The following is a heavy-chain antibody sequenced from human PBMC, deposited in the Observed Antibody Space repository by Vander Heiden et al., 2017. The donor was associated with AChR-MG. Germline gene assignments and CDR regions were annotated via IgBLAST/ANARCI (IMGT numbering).Heavy chain of an antibody. CDR2: INHSGRT. D-gene: IGHD5-18*01. Sequence: QVQLQQLGAGRLKPSETLSLTCAVYGGAFSGYYWGWSRQPPGKGLEWIGEINHSGRTNYNPSLKSRVTIAVDTSKNHFSLKLSPVTAADTAVYYCARGCGGFWILFDYWGQGTLVTVSS. CDR1: GGAFSGYY. V-gene: IGHV4-34*01. CDR3: ARGCGGFWILFDY. J-gene: IGHJ4*02.